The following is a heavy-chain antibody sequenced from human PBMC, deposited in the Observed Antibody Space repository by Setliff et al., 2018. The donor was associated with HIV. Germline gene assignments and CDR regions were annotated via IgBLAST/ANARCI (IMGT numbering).Heavy chain of an antibody. CDR3: ARDFGGYCSSMSCPGLFDP. J-gene: IGHJ5*02. Sequence: GGSLRLSCAASGFTFSSYEMNWVRQAPGKGLEWVSYISGSGSYIYYADSVKGRFTISRDNAKNSLYLQMNSLRAEDTAVYYCARDFGGYCSSMSCPGLFDPWGQGTLVTVSS. CDR2: ISGSGSYI. V-gene: IGHV3-21*05. D-gene: IGHD2-2*01. CDR1: GFTFSSYE.